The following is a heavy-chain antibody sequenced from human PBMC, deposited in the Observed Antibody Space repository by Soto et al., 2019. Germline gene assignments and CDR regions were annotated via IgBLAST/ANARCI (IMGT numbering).Heavy chain of an antibody. Sequence: SEILSLTCTVSGGSISSYYWSWIRQPPGKGLEWIGYIYYSGSTNYNPSLKSRVTMSLDTSKNQFSLKLSSVTAADTAVYYCSRANYSYFDYWGQGTLVTVSS. J-gene: IGHJ4*02. CDR3: SRANYSYFDY. CDR2: IYYSGST. D-gene: IGHD4-4*01. V-gene: IGHV4-59*01. CDR1: GGSISSYY.